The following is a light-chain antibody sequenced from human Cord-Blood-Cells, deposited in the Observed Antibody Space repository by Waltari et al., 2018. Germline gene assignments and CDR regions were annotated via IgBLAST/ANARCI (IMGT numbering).Light chain of an antibody. CDR3: QQSYSTPYT. J-gene: IGKJ2*01. Sequence: DIQMTQSPSSLSASVGDRVTITCRASQSISSYLNWYQQKPGKAPKILIYAASSLQSGGPSRVSGSVSGTDFTLTISSLQPEDFATYYCQQSYSTPYTFVQGTKLEIK. V-gene: IGKV1-39*01. CDR2: AAS. CDR1: QSISSY.